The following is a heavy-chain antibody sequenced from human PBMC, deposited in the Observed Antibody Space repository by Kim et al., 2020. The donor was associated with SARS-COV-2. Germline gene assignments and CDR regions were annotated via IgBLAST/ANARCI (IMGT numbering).Heavy chain of an antibody. CDR1: GFTFSTYA. CDR2: ICCSDNAA. V-gene: IGHV3-23*01. Sequence: GGSLRLSCAASGFTFSTYAMNWVRQAPGKGLEWVSTICCSDNAAYYADSVKGRFTISRDNSKNTLFLQINSLRTEDTAIYYCAKHKDLGMSPASTWGFWG. J-gene: IGHJ2*01. D-gene: IGHD6-13*01. CDR3: AKHKDLGMSPASTWGF.